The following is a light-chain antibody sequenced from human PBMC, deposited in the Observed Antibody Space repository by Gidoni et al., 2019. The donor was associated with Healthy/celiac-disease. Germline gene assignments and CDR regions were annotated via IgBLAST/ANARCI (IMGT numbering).Light chain of an antibody. CDR1: QGISSY. CDR3: QQLNSYPPYT. Sequence: DIQLTQSPSLLSASVRDRVTITCRGSQGISSYLAWYQQKPGKAPKLLIYDASTLQSGVPSRFSGSRSGTEFTLTISSLQHEDFATYYCQQLNSYPPYTFXQXTKLEIK. J-gene: IGKJ2*01. V-gene: IGKV1-9*01. CDR2: DAS.